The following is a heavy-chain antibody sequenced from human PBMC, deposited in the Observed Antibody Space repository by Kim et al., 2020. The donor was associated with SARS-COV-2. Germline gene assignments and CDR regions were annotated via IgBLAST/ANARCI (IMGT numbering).Heavy chain of an antibody. J-gene: IGHJ4*02. D-gene: IGHD3-10*01. Sequence: SETLSLTCAVYGGSFSGYYWSWIRQPPGKGLEWIGEINYSGSTNYNPSLKSRVTISVDTSKNQFSLKLSSVTAADTAVYYCARVKRGLRGVIIANYFDYWGQGTLVTASS. V-gene: IGHV4-34*01. CDR3: ARVKRGLRGVIIANYFDY. CDR1: GGSFSGYY. CDR2: INYSGST.